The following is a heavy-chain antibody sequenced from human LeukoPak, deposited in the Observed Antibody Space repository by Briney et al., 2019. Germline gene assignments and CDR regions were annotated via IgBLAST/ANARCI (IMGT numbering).Heavy chain of an antibody. CDR3: ARDRPTGASRLFVVQ. CDR2: MSSGSRYI. D-gene: IGHD3-3*01. J-gene: IGHJ4*02. CDR1: GFTFSSYS. V-gene: IGHV3-21*01. Sequence: GGSLRLSCAASGFTFSSYSMTWVRQAPGKGLEWVSSMSSGSRYIYYADSVRGRFTISRDNAKNSLYLLMNSLRAEDTAVYYCARDRPTGASRLFVVQWGQGTLVTVSS.